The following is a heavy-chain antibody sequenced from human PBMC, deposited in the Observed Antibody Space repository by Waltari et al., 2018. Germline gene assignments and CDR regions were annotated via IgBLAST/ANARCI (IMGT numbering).Heavy chain of an antibody. CDR1: GYSISSGYY. V-gene: IGHV4-38-2*01. CDR2: IYHSGST. J-gene: IGHJ3*02. CDR3: ARRVYYYDSSGFGAFDI. D-gene: IGHD3-22*01. Sequence: QVQLQESGPGLVKPSETLSLTCAVSGYSISSGYYWGWIRQPPGKGLAWIGSIYHSGSTYYNPSLKSRVTISVDTSKNQFSLKLSSVTAADTAVYYCARRVYYYDSSGFGAFDIWGQGTMVTVSS.